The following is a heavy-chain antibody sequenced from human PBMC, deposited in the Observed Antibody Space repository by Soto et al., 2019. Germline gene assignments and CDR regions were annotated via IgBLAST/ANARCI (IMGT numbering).Heavy chain of an antibody. J-gene: IGHJ4*01. CDR2: ISGDSGNT. V-gene: IGHV1-3*01. CDR1: GYMFTKSA. Sequence: VASVKVSCKASGYMFTKSAMHWVRQAPGQRLEWMGWISGDSGNTKYSPKLQDRVTITRDTSASTAYMELSSLRSEDTALYYCARDGVAAGNIHFDYWGQGTLDTVSS. CDR3: ARDGVAAGNIHFDY. D-gene: IGHD6-19*01.